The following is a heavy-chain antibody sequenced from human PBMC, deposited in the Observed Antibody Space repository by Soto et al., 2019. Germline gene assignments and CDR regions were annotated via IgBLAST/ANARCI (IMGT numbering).Heavy chain of an antibody. D-gene: IGHD3-22*01. V-gene: IGHV3-13*01. CDR1: GFTFSSYD. Sequence: PGGSLRLSCAASGFTFSSYDMHWVRQATGKGLEWVSAIGTAGDTYYPGSVKGRFTISRENAKNSLYLQMNSLRAGDTAVYYCARGLKKYDSSGYPRHDAFDIWGQGTMVT. CDR3: ARGLKKYDSSGYPRHDAFDI. CDR2: IGTAGDT. J-gene: IGHJ3*02.